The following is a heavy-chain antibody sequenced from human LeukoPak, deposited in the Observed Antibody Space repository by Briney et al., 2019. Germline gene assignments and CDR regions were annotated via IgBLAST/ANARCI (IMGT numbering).Heavy chain of an antibody. J-gene: IGHJ6*03. V-gene: IGHV3-30*02. CDR1: GFTFSSSG. D-gene: IGHD3-10*01. Sequence: GGSLRLSCAASGFTFSSSGMHWVRQAPGKGLEWVAFIRYDGSNKYYADSVKGRFTISSDNSKNSLYLQMNSLRAEDTAVYYCAREAITMVRGPPRDHYYYYMDVWGKGTTVTISS. CDR2: IRYDGSNK. CDR3: AREAITMVRGPPRDHYYYYMDV.